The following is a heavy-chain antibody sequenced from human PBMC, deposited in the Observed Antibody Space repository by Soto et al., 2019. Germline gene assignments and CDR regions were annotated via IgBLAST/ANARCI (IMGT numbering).Heavy chain of an antibody. CDR2: VYYSGSS. V-gene: IGHV4-31*03. D-gene: IGHD2-2*01. J-gene: IGHJ5*02. CDR1: GDSISGGASF. CDR3: AKLSCTSSTCYFPGWFDP. Sequence: SETLSLTCTVSGDSISGGASFWSWIRQPPGKGLEWIANVYYSGSSYYNPSLKGRLTISVDTTKNQFSLQLKSMTAADTAVYYCAKLSCTSSTCYFPGWFDPWGQGTLVTVSS.